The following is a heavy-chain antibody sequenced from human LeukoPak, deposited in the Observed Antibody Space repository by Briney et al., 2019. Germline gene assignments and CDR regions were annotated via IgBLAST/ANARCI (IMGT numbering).Heavy chain of an antibody. D-gene: IGHD2-2*01. CDR1: GYTFTSYG. CDR3: ARDLCSSTSCLYYYYYYGMDV. CDR2: ISAYNGNT. V-gene: IGHV1-18*01. Sequence: ASVKVSCKASGYTFTSYGISWVRQAPGQGLEWMGWISAYNGNTNYAQKLQGRVTMTTDTSTSTAYMELRSLRSDDTAVYYCARDLCSSTSCLYYYYYYGMDVWGQGTTVTVS. J-gene: IGHJ6*02.